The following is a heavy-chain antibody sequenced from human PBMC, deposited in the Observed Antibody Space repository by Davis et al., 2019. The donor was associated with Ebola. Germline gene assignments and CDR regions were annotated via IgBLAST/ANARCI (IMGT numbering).Heavy chain of an antibody. CDR1: GFTFSRSA. CDR3: AKDVAVWYYYYGMDV. J-gene: IGHJ6*02. V-gene: IGHV3-73*01. D-gene: IGHD3-16*01. CDR2: IRSKANSYAT. Sequence: GESLKISCAASGFTFSRSAMHWVRQASGKGLEWVGRIRSKANSYATAYAASVKGRFTISRDDSKNTAYLKMNSLKTEDTAVYYCAKDVAVWYYYYGMDVWGQGTTVTVSS.